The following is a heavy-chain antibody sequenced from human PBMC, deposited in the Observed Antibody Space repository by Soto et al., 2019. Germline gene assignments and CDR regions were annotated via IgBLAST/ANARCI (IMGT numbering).Heavy chain of an antibody. CDR3: ARDLGYCRSGTCYREWFDP. V-gene: IGHV1-18*01. Sequence: QVQLVQSGAEVKKPGASVKVSCKASDYTFTTHGISWVRQAPGQGLEWMGWVRGDNGHTNYAQSLQGRVTMTTDTSTNTAYMELRSLRSDDTAVYYCARDLGYCRSGTCYREWFDPWGQGTLVTVSS. J-gene: IGHJ5*02. D-gene: IGHD2-15*01. CDR1: DYTFTTHG. CDR2: VRGDNGHT.